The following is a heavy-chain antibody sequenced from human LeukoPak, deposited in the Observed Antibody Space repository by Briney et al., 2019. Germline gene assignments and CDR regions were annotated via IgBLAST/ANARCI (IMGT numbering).Heavy chain of an antibody. D-gene: IGHD3-22*01. CDR2: IYTSGST. Sequence: PSETLSLTCTVSGGSISSYYWSWIRQPAGKGLEWIGRIYTSGSTNYNPSLKSRVTISVDTSKNQFSLKLSSVTAADTAVYYCARDGTYYYDSSGYYYGWFDPWGQGTLVTVSS. V-gene: IGHV4-4*07. CDR3: ARDGTYYYDSSGYYYGWFDP. CDR1: GGSISSYY. J-gene: IGHJ5*02.